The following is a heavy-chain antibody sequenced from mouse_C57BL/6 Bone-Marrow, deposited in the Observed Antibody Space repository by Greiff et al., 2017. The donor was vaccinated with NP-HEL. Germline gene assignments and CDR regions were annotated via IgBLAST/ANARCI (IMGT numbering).Heavy chain of an antibody. V-gene: IGHV1-82*01. J-gene: IGHJ4*01. CDR3: GGFPYYYGSSYNAMDY. CDR1: GYAFSSSW. CDR2: IYPGDGDT. D-gene: IGHD1-1*01. Sequence: LVESGPELVKPGASVKISCKASGYAFSSSWMNWVKQRPGKGLEWIGRIYPGDGDTNYNGKFKGKATLTADKSSSTAYMQLSSLTSEDSAVYFCGGFPYYYGSSYNAMDYWGQGTSVTVSS.